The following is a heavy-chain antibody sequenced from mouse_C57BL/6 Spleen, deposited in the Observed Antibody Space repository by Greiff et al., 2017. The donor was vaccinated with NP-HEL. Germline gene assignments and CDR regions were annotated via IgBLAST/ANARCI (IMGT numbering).Heavy chain of an antibody. CDR2: IRSKSNNYAT. D-gene: IGHD2-1*01. Sequence: EVKLMESGGGLVQPKGSLKLSCAASGFSFNTYAMNWVRQAPGKGLEWVARIRSKSNNYATYYADSVKDRFTISRDDSESMLYLQMNNLKTEDTAMYYCVRQGNYGFAYWGQGTLVTVSA. CDR1: GFSFNTYA. V-gene: IGHV10-1*01. J-gene: IGHJ3*01. CDR3: VRQGNYGFAY.